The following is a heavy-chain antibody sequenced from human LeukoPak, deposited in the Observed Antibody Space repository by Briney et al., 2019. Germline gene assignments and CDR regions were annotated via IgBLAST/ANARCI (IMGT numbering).Heavy chain of an antibody. V-gene: IGHV3-23*01. Sequence: GGSLRLSCAASGFTFSSYAMSWVRQAPGKGLKWVSAISNSGGSTYYADSVKGRFTISRDNSKSTLYLQMNSLRAEDTAVYYCAKHDRGSGSPYYFDYWGQGTLVTVSS. D-gene: IGHD3-10*01. CDR2: ISNSGGST. CDR1: GFTFSSYA. CDR3: AKHDRGSGSPYYFDY. J-gene: IGHJ4*02.